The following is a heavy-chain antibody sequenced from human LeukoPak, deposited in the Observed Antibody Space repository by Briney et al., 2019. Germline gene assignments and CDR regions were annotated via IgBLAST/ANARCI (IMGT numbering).Heavy chain of an antibody. J-gene: IGHJ4*02. Sequence: PGGSLRLSCSASGFTFSSYAMSWVRQTPGKGLEWVSGISGSGGGTYYADSVRGRFTISRDNSKNTMSLQMNSLRAEDTAVYYCAKQRFRTTVNYFDYWGQGTLVTVSS. CDR2: ISGSGGGT. CDR1: GFTFSSYA. D-gene: IGHD4-17*01. V-gene: IGHV3-23*01. CDR3: AKQRFRTTVNYFDY.